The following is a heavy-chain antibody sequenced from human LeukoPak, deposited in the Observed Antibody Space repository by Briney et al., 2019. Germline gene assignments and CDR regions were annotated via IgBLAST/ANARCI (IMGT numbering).Heavy chain of an antibody. Sequence: PGGSLRLSCAASGFTFSDYSMNWIRQAPGKGLEWISYVSTSDNTIYYSDSVKGRFTISRDNARNSLYLQMNGLRAEDTAFYYCARDRPWRHYFDYWGQGILVTVSS. CDR2: VSTSDNTI. D-gene: IGHD6-25*01. V-gene: IGHV3-11*01. CDR3: ARDRPWRHYFDY. J-gene: IGHJ4*02. CDR1: GFTFSDYS.